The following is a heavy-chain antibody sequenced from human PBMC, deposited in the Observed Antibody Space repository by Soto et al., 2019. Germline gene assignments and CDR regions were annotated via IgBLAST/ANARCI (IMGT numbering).Heavy chain of an antibody. CDR1: GGSISSGGYY. J-gene: IGHJ6*02. D-gene: IGHD2-2*01. CDR3: AREAVVPAAYWDHRQSRYYYGMDV. V-gene: IGHV4-31*03. CDR2: IYYSGST. Sequence: SETLSLTCTVSGGSISSGGYYWSWIRQHPGKGLEWIGYIYYSGSTYYNPSLKSRVTISVDTSKNQFSLKLSSVTAADTAVYYCAREAVVPAAYWDHRQSRYYYGMDVWGQGTTVTVSS.